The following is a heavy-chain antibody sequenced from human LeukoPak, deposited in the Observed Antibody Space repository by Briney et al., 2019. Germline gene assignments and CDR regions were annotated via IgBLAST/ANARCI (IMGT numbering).Heavy chain of an antibody. CDR1: GYTFTSYD. CDR2: MNPNSGNT. Sequence: GASVKVSCKASGYTFTSYDINWVRQATGQGLEWMGWMNPNSGNTGYAQKFQGRVTMTRNTSISTAYMELSSLRSEDTAVYYCATASKASGSFNWFDPWGQGTLVTVSS. J-gene: IGHJ5*02. CDR3: ATASKASGSFNWFDP. D-gene: IGHD1-26*01. V-gene: IGHV1-8*01.